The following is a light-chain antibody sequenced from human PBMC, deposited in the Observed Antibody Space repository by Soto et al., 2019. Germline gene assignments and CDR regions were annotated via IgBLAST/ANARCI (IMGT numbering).Light chain of an antibody. V-gene: IGKV3-20*01. CDR2: GAS. Sequence: EIVLTQSPGTLSLSPGERATLSCRANQSVSSRFLAWYQQKPGQAPKVLIYGASTRATGIPDRFSGSGSGTDFTLTISRLEPEDFAVYYCQQYESSRTFGQGTKVEMK. CDR3: QQYESSRT. J-gene: IGKJ1*01. CDR1: QSVSSRF.